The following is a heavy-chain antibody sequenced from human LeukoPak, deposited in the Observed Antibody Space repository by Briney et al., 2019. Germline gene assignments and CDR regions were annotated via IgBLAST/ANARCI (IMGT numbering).Heavy chain of an antibody. CDR2: INPNSGGT. CDR1: GYTFTGYY. CDR3: AKDRAAFSGSPLFDY. D-gene: IGHD1-26*01. V-gene: IGHV1-2*02. J-gene: IGHJ4*02. Sequence: ASVKVSCKASGYTFTGYYMHWVRQAPGQGLEWMGWINPNSGGTNYAQKFQGRVTMTRDTSISTAYMELSRLRSDDTAVYYCAKDRAAFSGSPLFDYWGQGTLVTVSS.